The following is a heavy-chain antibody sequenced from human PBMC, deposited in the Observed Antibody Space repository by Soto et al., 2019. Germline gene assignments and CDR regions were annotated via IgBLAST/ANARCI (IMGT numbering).Heavy chain of an antibody. D-gene: IGHD2-2*01. J-gene: IGHJ5*02. V-gene: IGHV1-18*01. CDR2: ISAYNGNT. CDR1: GYTFTSYG. CDR3: ARDQVVVVPAAIAGNWFDP. Sequence: ASVKVSCKASGYTFTSYGISWVRQAPGQGLEWMGWISAYNGNTNYAQKLQGRVTMTTDTSTSTAYMELRSLRSDDTAVYYCARDQVVVVPAAIAGNWFDPWGQGNLVTVSS.